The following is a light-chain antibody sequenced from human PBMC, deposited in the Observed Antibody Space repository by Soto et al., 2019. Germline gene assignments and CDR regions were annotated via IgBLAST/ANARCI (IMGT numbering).Light chain of an antibody. CDR2: GAS. J-gene: IGKJ1*01. CDR3: QQYGRSLSWT. Sequence: EIVLTQSPGTLSFSPGQRATLSCRASQSVSSSYLAWYQQKPGQAPRLLMYGASSRATGIPDRFSGSGSGTNFTLTISRLEPEDFAMYYCQQYGRSLSWTFGQGTKVDIK. V-gene: IGKV3-20*01. CDR1: QSVSSSY.